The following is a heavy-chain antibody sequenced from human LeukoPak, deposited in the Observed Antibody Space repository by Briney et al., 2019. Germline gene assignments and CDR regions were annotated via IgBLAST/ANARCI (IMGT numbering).Heavy chain of an antibody. CDR1: RFTFSSYA. D-gene: IGHD4-17*01. J-gene: IGHJ4*02. Sequence: GGSLRLSCAASRFTFSSYAMSWVRQAPGKGLEWVSAIGGTGASTYHADSVKGRFTISRDNSKNTLYLQMNSLRDEDTAVYYCISSFFGDYNYWGQGTLVTVSS. CDR3: ISSFFGDYNY. CDR2: IGGTGAST. V-gene: IGHV3-23*01.